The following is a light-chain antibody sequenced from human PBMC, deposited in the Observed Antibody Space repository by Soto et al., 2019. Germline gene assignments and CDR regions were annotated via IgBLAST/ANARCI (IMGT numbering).Light chain of an antibody. CDR2: GAS. J-gene: IGKJ1*01. CDR3: QQYGSSPPWT. V-gene: IGKV3-20*01. Sequence: EIVLTQSPGTLSLSPGERATLSCRASQSVSSSYLAWYQQKPGQAPRLLISGASSRATGIPDRFSGSGSGTDFTLTISRLEPEDFAVYYCQQYGSSPPWTFGGGTKVEIK. CDR1: QSVSSSY.